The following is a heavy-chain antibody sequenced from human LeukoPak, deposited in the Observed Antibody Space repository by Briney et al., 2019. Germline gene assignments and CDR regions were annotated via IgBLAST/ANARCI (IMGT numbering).Heavy chain of an antibody. CDR2: IKSKTDGGTT. J-gene: IGHJ4*02. V-gene: IGHV3-15*01. CDR3: STDSTIVY. D-gene: IGHD3-9*01. Sequence: GGSLRLSCAASGFTFCNTWMSGVRPAPGKGREWVGRIKSKTDGGTTDYAAPVKGRFSISRDDSKNTLYLQMNSLKTEATAVYYCSTDSTIVYWGQGTLVTVSS. CDR1: GFTFCNTW.